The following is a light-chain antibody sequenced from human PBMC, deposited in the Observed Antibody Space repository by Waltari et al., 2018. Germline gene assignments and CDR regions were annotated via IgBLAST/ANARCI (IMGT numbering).Light chain of an antibody. CDR3: ATWHDSLNGWV. CDR2: RSS. J-gene: IGLJ3*02. CDR1: TSTIGTNT. V-gene: IGLV1-44*01. Sequence: QSVLTQPPSASGTPGQRVTISCSGGTSTIGTNTVNWYQQLPGTAPKLLIYRSSQRPSGSPDRFSGSKSGTSASLASSGLQSEDEADYYCATWHDSLNGWVFGGGTKLTVL.